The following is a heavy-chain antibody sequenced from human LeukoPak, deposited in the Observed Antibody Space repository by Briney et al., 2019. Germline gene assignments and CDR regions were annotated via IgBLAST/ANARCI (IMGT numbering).Heavy chain of an antibody. D-gene: IGHD1-1*01. J-gene: IGHJ4*02. CDR2: ISSSSSTI. Sequence: AGGSLRLSCAASGFTFSSYSMNWVRQAPGKGLEWVSDISSSSSTIYYADSVKGRFTISRDNAKNSLYLEMNSLRAEDTAVYYCARGTYPWIDSWGQGTLVTVSS. CDR1: GFTFSSYS. V-gene: IGHV3-48*01. CDR3: ARGTYPWIDS.